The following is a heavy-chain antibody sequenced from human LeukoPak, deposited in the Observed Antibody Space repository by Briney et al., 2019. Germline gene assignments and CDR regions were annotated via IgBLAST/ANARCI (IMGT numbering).Heavy chain of an antibody. CDR2: IIPILGIA. D-gene: IGHD6-19*01. CDR1: GGTFSSYA. V-gene: IGHV1-69*04. CDR3: ASSSGWFNPVDY. Sequence: ASVKVSCKAPGGTFSSYAISWVRQAPGQGLEWMGRIIPILGIANYAQKFQGRVTITADKSTSTAYMELSSLRSEDTAVYYCASSSGWFNPVDYWGQGTLVTVSS. J-gene: IGHJ4*02.